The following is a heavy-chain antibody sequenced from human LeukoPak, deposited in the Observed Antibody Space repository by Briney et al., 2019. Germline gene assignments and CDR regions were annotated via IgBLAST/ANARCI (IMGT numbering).Heavy chain of an antibody. V-gene: IGHV3-30*02. D-gene: IGHD3-10*01. J-gene: IGHJ4*02. Sequence: GGSLRLSCVASGFTFSRCGMHWVRQAPGKGLEWVAFIQYDGSNKDYADSVKGRFTISRDDSKNTLYLQMNRLRAEDTALYYCAKAATFYYGSDLWGQGILVAVSS. CDR2: IQYDGSNK. CDR3: AKAATFYYGSDL. CDR1: GFTFSRCG.